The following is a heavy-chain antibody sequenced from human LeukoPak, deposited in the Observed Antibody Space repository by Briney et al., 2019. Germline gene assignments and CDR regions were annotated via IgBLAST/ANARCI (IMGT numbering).Heavy chain of an antibody. J-gene: IGHJ4*02. CDR3: ASEYCSGGSCYAHFDY. D-gene: IGHD2-15*01. Sequence: SETLSLTCAVYGGSFSGYYWSWIRHPPPQGLEWVGEINHSGSTNYNPSLKSRVTISVDTSKNQCSLKLSSVTAADTAVYYCASEYCSGGSCYAHFDYWGEGTLVTVSS. V-gene: IGHV4-34*01. CDR1: GGSFSGYY. CDR2: INHSGST.